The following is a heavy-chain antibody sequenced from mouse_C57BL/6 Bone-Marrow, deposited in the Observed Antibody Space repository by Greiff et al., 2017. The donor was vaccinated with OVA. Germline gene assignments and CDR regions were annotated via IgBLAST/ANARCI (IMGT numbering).Heavy chain of an antibody. V-gene: IGHV1-49*01. D-gene: IGHD1-1*01. Sequence: LMESGAELVRPGSSVKLSCKASYFAFMASAMHWVKQRPGHGLEWIGSFTLYSGATEYSENFKGKATLTANTSSSTAYMELSSLTSTDSSSYYCASSLYYGSSHYGMDYWGQGTSVTVSS. CDR3: ASSLYYGSSHYGMDY. CDR1: YFAFMASA. J-gene: IGHJ4*01. CDR2: FTLYSGAT.